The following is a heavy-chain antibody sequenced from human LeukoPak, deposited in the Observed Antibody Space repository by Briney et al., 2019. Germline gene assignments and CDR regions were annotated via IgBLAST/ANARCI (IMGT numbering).Heavy chain of an antibody. Sequence: GGSLRLSCAASGFTFSSYAMSWVRQAPGKGLEWVSAISGSGGSTYYADSVKGRFTISRDNSKNTLYLQINSLRAEYTAVYYCAKDRVPCCSGGRCYSPDYWGQGTLVTVSS. CDR2: ISGSGGST. V-gene: IGHV3-23*01. CDR3: AKDRVPCCSGGRCYSPDY. D-gene: IGHD2-15*01. J-gene: IGHJ4*02. CDR1: GFTFSSYA.